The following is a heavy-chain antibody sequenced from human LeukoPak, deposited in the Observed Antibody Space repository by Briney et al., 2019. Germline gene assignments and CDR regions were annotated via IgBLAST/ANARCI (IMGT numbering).Heavy chain of an antibody. CDR3: VRHWVHDFGGSDWYFDL. D-gene: IGHD4-23*01. CDR2: MFYGGTT. J-gene: IGHJ2*01. V-gene: IGHV4-59*08. CDR1: GDSLSRSS. Sequence: SETLSLTCTVYGDSLSRSSWSWIWQSPGGGLEWIGYMFYGGTTNHNPSLKGRVTMSMVTSKDQFSLSLSSVTAADTAVYFCVRHWVHDFGGSDWYFDLWGRGTLVTVSS.